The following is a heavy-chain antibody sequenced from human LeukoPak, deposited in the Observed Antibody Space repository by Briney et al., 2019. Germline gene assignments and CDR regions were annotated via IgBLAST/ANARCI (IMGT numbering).Heavy chain of an antibody. CDR1: GGSISSYY. CDR2: IYYSGST. V-gene: IGHV4-59*08. Sequence: PSETLSLTCTVSGGSISSYYWSWIRQPPGKGLEWIGYIYYSGSTNYNPSLKSRVTISVDTSKNQFSLKLSSVTAADTAVYYCARHPSGKAFDIWGQGTMVTVSS. J-gene: IGHJ3*02. CDR3: ARHPSGKAFDI.